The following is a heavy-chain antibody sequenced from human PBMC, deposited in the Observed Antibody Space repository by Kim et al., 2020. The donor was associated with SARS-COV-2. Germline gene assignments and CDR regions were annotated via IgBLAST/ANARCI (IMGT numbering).Heavy chain of an antibody. CDR3: AKGIAVAGAFDY. D-gene: IGHD6-19*01. V-gene: IGHV3-30*02. Sequence: YYADSVKGRFTISRDNSKNTLYLQMNSLRDEDTAVYYCAKGIAVAGAFDYWGQGTLVTVSS. J-gene: IGHJ4*02.